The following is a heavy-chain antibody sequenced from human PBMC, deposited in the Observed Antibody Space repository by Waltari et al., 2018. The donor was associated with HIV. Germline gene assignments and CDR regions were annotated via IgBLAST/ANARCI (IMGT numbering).Heavy chain of an antibody. CDR2: INSNGYST. J-gene: IGHJ4*02. V-gene: IGHV3-23*01. Sequence: EVQLLQSGGELVQPGGSIRLSCVVSGLTFHNYAMGWVRQAPGKGLEWVSIINSNGYSTDYAGAVRGRFTISRDNSNNTVFLEMSNLRVADTAMYYCVKDRPGPWDWNHSFVHWGQGALVTVSS. CDR3: VKDRPGPWDWNHSFVH. D-gene: IGHD1-1*01. CDR1: GLTFHNYA.